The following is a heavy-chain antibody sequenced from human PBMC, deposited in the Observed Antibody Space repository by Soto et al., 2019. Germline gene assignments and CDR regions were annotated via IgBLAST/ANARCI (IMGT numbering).Heavy chain of an antibody. D-gene: IGHD1-1*01. Sequence: PSETLSLTCTVSGGSLSSGGYYWSWIRQHPGKGLEWIGYIYYSGSTYYNPSLKSRVTISVDTSKNQFSLKLSSVTAADTAVYYCASHRYPNYYGMDVWGQGTTVTVSS. CDR1: GGSLSSGGYY. V-gene: IGHV4-31*03. CDR3: ASHRYPNYYGMDV. J-gene: IGHJ6*02. CDR2: IYYSGST.